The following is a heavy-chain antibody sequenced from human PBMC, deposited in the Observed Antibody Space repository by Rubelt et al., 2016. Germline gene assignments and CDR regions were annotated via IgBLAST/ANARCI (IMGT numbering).Heavy chain of an antibody. Sequence: EVQLVESGGGLVQPGGSLRLSCAASGFTVSSNYMSWVGQAPGKGLECVSVMYSGGRTYYADSVKGRFTISRDNSKKTRYLQMNSLRAEETAVYYCARDLYYDSSTLFDYWGQGTLVTVSS. CDR2: MYSGGRT. CDR3: ARDLYYDSSTLFDY. J-gene: IGHJ4*02. V-gene: IGHV3-66*01. CDR1: GFTVSSNY. D-gene: IGHD3-22*01.